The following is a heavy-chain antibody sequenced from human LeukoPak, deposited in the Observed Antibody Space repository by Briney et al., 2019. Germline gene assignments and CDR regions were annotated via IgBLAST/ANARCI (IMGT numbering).Heavy chain of an antibody. J-gene: IGHJ5*02. Sequence: SETLSLTCTVSGGSISSYYWSWIRQPPGKGLEWIGYIYYSGSTNYNPSLKSRVTISVDTSKNQFSLKLSSVTAADTAVYYCASDRRMVGGYPWFDTWGQGTLITVSS. CDR3: ASDRRMVGGYPWFDT. V-gene: IGHV4-59*12. CDR1: GGSISSYY. CDR2: IYYSGST. D-gene: IGHD1-26*01.